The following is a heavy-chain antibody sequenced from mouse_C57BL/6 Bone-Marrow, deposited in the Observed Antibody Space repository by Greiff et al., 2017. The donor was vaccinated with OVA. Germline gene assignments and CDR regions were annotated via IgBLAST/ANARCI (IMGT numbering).Heavy chain of an antibody. CDR1: GFSLTSYG. J-gene: IGHJ1*03. CDR3: AKKSYYYGRGYWYFDV. Sequence: VKLMESGPGLVQPSQSLSITCTVSGFSLTSYGVHWVRQSPGKGLEWLGVIWRGGSTDYNAAFMSRLSITKDNSTSQVFFKMNSLQADDTAIYYCAKKSYYYGRGYWYFDVWGTGTTVTVSS. CDR2: IWRGGST. V-gene: IGHV2-5*01. D-gene: IGHD1-1*01.